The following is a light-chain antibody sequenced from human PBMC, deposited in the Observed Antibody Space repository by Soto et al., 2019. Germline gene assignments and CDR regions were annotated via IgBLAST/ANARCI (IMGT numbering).Light chain of an antibody. CDR1: SSDVGGYNY. CDR3: SSYTSSSVV. J-gene: IGLJ2*01. V-gene: IGLV2-14*01. CDR2: EVS. Sequence: QSVLTQPASVSGCPGQSITISCTGTSSDVGGYNYVSWYQQHPGKAPKLMIYEVSNRPSGVSNRFSGSKSGNTASLTISGLQAEDEADYYCSSYTSSSVVFGGGTKVTV.